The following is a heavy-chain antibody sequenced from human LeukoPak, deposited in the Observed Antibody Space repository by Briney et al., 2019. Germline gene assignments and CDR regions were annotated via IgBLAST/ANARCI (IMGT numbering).Heavy chain of an antibody. V-gene: IGHV3-23*01. CDR3: AKGRYYYDSSGYWQFDY. J-gene: IGHJ4*02. CDR2: ISGSGGST. CDR1: GFTFSSYA. Sequence: PGGSLRLSCAASGFTFSSYAMSWVRQAPGKGLEWVSVISGSGGSTYYADSVKGRFTISRDNSKNTLYLQMNSLRAEDTAVYYCAKGRYYYDSSGYWQFDYWGQGTLVTVSS. D-gene: IGHD3-22*01.